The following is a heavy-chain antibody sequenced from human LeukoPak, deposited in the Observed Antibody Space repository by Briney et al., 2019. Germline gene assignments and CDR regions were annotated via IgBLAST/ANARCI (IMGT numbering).Heavy chain of an antibody. Sequence: GGSLRLSCAASGFTFSSYSMNWVRQAPGKGLEWVSYISSSSSTIYCADSVKGRFTISRDNAKNSLYLQMNSLRAEDTAVYYCARTYSSSWTDAFDIWGQGTMVTVSS. CDR1: GFTFSSYS. CDR2: ISSSSSTI. V-gene: IGHV3-48*04. J-gene: IGHJ3*02. CDR3: ARTYSSSWTDAFDI. D-gene: IGHD6-13*01.